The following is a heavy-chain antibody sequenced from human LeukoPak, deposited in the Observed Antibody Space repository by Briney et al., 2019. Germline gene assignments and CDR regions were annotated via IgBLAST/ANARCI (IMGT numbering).Heavy chain of an antibody. CDR3: ARSRGRYYYDSSGYFDY. CDR2: IIPIFGTA. D-gene: IGHD3-22*01. Sequence: SVKVSCKASGYTFTGYYMHWVRQAPGQGLEWMGGIIPIFGTANYAQKFQGRVTITTDESTSTAYMELSSLRSEDTAVYYCARSRGRYYYDSSGYFDYWGQGTLVTVSS. V-gene: IGHV1-69*05. CDR1: GYTFTGYY. J-gene: IGHJ4*02.